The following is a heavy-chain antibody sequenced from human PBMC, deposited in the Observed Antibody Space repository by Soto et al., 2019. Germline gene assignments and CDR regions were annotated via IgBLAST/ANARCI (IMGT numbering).Heavy chain of an antibody. CDR3: ARGPPGSSTCYWYFAL. D-gene: IGHD6-13*01. CDR1: GGTFSSYA. Sequence: QVQLVQSGAEVKKPGSSVKVSCKASGGTFSSYAISWVRQAPGQGLEWMGGIIPIFGTANYAQKFQGRVTITADESTSTSYVELSSLRSEDTAVSYCARGPPGSSTCYWYFALSGRGTLVSVSS. V-gene: IGHV1-69*01. J-gene: IGHJ2*01. CDR2: IIPIFGTA.